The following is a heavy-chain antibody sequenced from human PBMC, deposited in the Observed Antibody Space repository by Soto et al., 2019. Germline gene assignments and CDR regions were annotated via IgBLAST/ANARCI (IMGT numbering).Heavy chain of an antibody. J-gene: IGHJ3*01. D-gene: IGHD6-13*01. V-gene: IGHV3-30*18. Sequence: GGSLRLSCAASGFTFNNYGMHWVRQTPGKGLEWVATISNDGSDKYYADSVKGRLTISRDNSKNTVYLQMNSLRAEETAVYYCAKDQGIAASHGIDWGQGTMVTVSS. CDR2: ISNDGSDK. CDR1: GFTFNNYG. CDR3: AKDQGIAASHGID.